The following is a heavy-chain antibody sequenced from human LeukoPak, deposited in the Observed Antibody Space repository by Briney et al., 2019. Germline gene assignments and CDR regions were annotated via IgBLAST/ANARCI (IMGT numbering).Heavy chain of an antibody. V-gene: IGHV5-51*01. CDR3: AQLELTTAGAFDI. Sequence: GESLKISCKGSGYSFNTYWIGWVRQMPGKGLEYMGIIYPGDSDTRYSPSFQGQVTISADKSISTAYLQWSSLKASDTAMYYCAQLELTTAGAFDIWGQGTMVTVSS. CDR1: GYSFNTYW. J-gene: IGHJ3*02. CDR2: IYPGDSDT. D-gene: IGHD3-3*01.